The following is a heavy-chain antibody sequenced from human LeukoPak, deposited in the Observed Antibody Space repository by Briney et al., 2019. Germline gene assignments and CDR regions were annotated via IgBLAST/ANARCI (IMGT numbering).Heavy chain of an antibody. Sequence: GGPLRLSCAASGFTFSSYSMNWVRQAPGKGLEWVSSISSSSSYIYYADSVKGRFTISRDNAKNSLYLQMNSLRAEDTAVYYCARDGDYDYVWGSYRLFDYWGQGTLVTVSS. CDR2: ISSSSSYI. V-gene: IGHV3-21*01. CDR3: ARDGDYDYVWGSYRLFDY. D-gene: IGHD3-16*01. CDR1: GFTFSSYS. J-gene: IGHJ4*02.